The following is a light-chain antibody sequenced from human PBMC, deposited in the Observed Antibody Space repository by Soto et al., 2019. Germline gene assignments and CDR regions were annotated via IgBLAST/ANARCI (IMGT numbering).Light chain of an antibody. J-gene: IGKJ4*01. CDR1: QSVSSN. CDR3: QQYNKWPLT. Sequence: EIVMTQSPATLSESPGERATLSCRASQSVSSNLAWYQQKRGQAPRLLIYGTSTRATGIPARFSGSGSGTEFTLTISSLQSEDFAVYYCQQYNKWPLTCGGGTKVEIK. CDR2: GTS. V-gene: IGKV3-15*01.